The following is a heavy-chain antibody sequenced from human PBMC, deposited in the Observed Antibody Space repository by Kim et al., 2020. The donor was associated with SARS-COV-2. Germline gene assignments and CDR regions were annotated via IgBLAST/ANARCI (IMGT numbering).Heavy chain of an antibody. CDR3: ARALPVSRFGELYGGMDV. CDR2: IIPILGIA. J-gene: IGHJ6*02. V-gene: IGHV1-69*04. CDR1: GGTFSSYA. Sequence: SVKVSCKASGGTFSSYAISWVRQAPGQGLEWMGRIIPILGIANYAQKFQGRVTMTADKSTSTAYMELSSLRSEDTAVYYCARALPVSRFGELYGGMDVWGQGTTVTVSS. D-gene: IGHD3-10*01.